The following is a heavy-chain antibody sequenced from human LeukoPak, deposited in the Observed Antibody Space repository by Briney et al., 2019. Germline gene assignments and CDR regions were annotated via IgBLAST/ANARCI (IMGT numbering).Heavy chain of an antibody. CDR2: ISGSGGST. D-gene: IGHD3-9*01. CDR3: VKKTYYDILTGYYRRGAYYFDY. Sequence: GGSLRLSCAASGFTFSSYAMSWVRQAPGKGLEWVSAISGSGGSTYYADSVKGRFTISRDNSKNTLYLQMNSLRAEDTAVYYCVKKTYYDILTGYYRRGAYYFDYWGQGTLVTVSS. V-gene: IGHV3-23*01. CDR1: GFTFSSYA. J-gene: IGHJ4*02.